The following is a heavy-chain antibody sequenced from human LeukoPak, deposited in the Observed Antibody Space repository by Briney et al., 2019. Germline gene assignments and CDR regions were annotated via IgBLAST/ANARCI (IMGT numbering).Heavy chain of an antibody. CDR1: GFPFITYW. V-gene: IGHV3-7*01. J-gene: IGHJ4*02. Sequence: PGGSLRLSCAASGFPFITYWMTWVRQAPGKGLEWVANIKQDGSETYYVDSLKGRFTISRDNAKNSLHLQMSSLRAEDTAMYYCARDRIFKGGSYYFDYWGRGTLVTVSS. D-gene: IGHD3-3*01. CDR2: IKQDGSET. CDR3: ARDRIFKGGSYYFDY.